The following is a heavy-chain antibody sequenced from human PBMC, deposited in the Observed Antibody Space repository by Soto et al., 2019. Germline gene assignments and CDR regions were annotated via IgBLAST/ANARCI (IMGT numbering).Heavy chain of an antibody. V-gene: IGHV1-69*01. Sequence: QVQLVQSGAEVKKPGSSVTVSCKASGGTFSSYAISWVRQAPGQGLEWMGGIIPIFGTANYAQKFQGRVTITADESTSTAYMELSSLRSEDTAVYYCAGTIDSSSWYNAHYWGQGTLVTVSS. CDR2: IIPIFGTA. CDR3: AGTIDSSSWYNAHY. J-gene: IGHJ4*02. CDR1: GGTFSSYA. D-gene: IGHD6-13*01.